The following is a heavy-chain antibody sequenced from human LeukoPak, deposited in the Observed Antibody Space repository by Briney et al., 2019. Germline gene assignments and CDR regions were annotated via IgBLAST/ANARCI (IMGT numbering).Heavy chain of an antibody. D-gene: IGHD2-21*01. V-gene: IGHV4-59*08. CDR1: GGSISSYH. CDR2: IHYSEST. J-gene: IGHJ3*02. CDR3: ARSVSWGLLVRDDAFDI. Sequence: SETLSLTCTVSGGSISSYHWIWIRQPPGKGLEWIGYIHYSESTNYNPSLKSRVTTSVDTSKKQFSLKLRSVTAADTAVYYCARSVSWGLLVRDDAFDIWGQGTMVTVSS.